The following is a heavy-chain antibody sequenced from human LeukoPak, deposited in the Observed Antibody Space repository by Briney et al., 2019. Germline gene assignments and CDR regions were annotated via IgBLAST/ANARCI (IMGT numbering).Heavy chain of an antibody. J-gene: IGHJ5*02. Sequence: ASVKVSCKASGYPFSAYYLHWGRKAPGKGFDGMGWINSNLGDTSYAQKFQGRVTMTRDTSISTAYMELSRLTSDDTAMYYCARDFRRNYFDPWGQGTLVTVSS. CDR1: GYPFSAYY. CDR3: ARDFRRNYFDP. V-gene: IGHV1-2*02. CDR2: INSNLGDT.